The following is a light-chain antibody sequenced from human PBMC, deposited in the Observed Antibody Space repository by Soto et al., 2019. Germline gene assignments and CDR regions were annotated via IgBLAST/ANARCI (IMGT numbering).Light chain of an antibody. CDR1: SSDVGGYDY. CDR2: EVS. Sequence: QSVLTQPASVSGSPGQSITISCTGTSSDVGGYDYVSWYQQHPGKAPKLIIYEVSNRPSGVSNRFSGSKSGNTASLTISGLQADDDIDYYCSSYSSTSPRIVFGTGTKLTVL. J-gene: IGLJ1*01. V-gene: IGLV2-14*01. CDR3: SSYSSTSPRIV.